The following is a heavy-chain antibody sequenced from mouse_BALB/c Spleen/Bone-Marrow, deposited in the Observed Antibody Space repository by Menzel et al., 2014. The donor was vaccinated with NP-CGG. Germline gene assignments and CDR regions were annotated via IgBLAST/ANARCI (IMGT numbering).Heavy chain of an antibody. V-gene: IGHV1-84*02. J-gene: IGHJ4*01. CDR3: ANLGRYAMDY. D-gene: IGHD3-1*01. Sequence: LVESGPELVKPGASVKISCKASGHTFTDYYINWVKQKPGQGLEWIGWIYPGSGNTKYNEKFKGKATLTVDTSSSTAYMQLSSLTSEDTAVYFCANLGRYAMDYWGQGTSVTVSS. CDR1: GHTFTDYY. CDR2: IYPGSGNT.